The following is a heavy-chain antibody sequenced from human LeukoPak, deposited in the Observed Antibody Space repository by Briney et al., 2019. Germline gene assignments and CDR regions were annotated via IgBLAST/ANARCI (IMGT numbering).Heavy chain of an antibody. CDR2: INPSGGST. CDR1: GYTFTSYD. D-gene: IGHD2-21*02. V-gene: IGHV1-46*01. Sequence: ASVKVSCKASGYTFTSYDINWVRQATGQGLEWMGIINPSGGSTSYAQKFQGRVTMTRDTSTSTVYMELRSLRSDDTAVYYCARDRNGDQRANAFDIWGQGTMVTVSS. CDR3: ARDRNGDQRANAFDI. J-gene: IGHJ3*02.